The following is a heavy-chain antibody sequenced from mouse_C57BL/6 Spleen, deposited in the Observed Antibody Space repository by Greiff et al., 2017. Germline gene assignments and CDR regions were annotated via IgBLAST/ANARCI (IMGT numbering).Heavy chain of an antibody. CDR1: GYTFNSYW. J-gene: IGHJ4*01. CDR3: LGGGNYLYYYAMDY. V-gene: IGHV1-52*01. D-gene: IGHD2-1*01. Sequence: QVQLQQPGAGLVRPGSSVKLSCKASGYTFNSYWMHLVKQRPIQGLEWIGNIDTSDSATHYNQKFKDTSTLTVDKSYSTAYMQLSSLTSEDSAVYYCLGGGNYLYYYAMDYWGQGTSVTVSS. CDR2: IDTSDSAT.